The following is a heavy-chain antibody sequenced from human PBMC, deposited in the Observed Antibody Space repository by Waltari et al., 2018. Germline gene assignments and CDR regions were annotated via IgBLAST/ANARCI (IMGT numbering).Heavy chain of an antibody. CDR2: INHSGST. V-gene: IGHV4-34*01. J-gene: IGHJ4*02. CDR3: ARGVSSGWCFDY. CDR1: GGSFRGYY. D-gene: IGHD6-19*01. Sequence: QVQLQQWGAGLLKPSETLSLTCAVYGGSFRGYYWSWIRQPPGKGLEWIGEINHSGSTNYNPSLKSRVTISVDTSKNQFSLKLSSVTAADTAVYYCARGVSSGWCFDYWGQGTLVTVSS.